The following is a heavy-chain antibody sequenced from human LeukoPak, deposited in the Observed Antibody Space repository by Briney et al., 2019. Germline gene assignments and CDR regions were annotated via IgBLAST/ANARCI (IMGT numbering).Heavy chain of an antibody. D-gene: IGHD3-9*01. V-gene: IGHV1-18*01. CDR1: GYTFTSYG. CDR3: ARGRLPYYDILTGYHEGAWFDP. J-gene: IGHJ5*02. Sequence: ASVKVSCKASGYTFTSYGISWVRQAPGQGLEWMGWISAYNGNTNYAQKLQGRVTMTTDTSTSTAYMELRSLRSDDTAVYYCARGRLPYYDILTGYHEGAWFDPWGQGTLVTVSS. CDR2: ISAYNGNT.